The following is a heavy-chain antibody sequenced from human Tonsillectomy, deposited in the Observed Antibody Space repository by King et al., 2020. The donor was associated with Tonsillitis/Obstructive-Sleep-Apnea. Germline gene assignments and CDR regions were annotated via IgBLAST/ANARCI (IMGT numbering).Heavy chain of an antibody. CDR2: IYSGGGI. D-gene: IGHD4-17*01. CDR3: ATRPHGDYPFFDY. Sequence: DVQLVESGGGLVQPGGSLRLSCAASGFTVSGKYMSWVRQPPGQGLDWVSLIYSGGGISYTDSVKDRFTISRDISKHTLYLQMNGLRAEDTAVYYCATRPHGDYPFFDYWGQGTLVTVSS. CDR1: GFTVSGKY. V-gene: IGHV3-66*01. J-gene: IGHJ4*02.